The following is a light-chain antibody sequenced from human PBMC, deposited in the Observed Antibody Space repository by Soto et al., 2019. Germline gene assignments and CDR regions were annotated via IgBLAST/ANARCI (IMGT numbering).Light chain of an antibody. Sequence: QSALAQPASVSGSPGRSITISCTGTRSDIGGYNYVSWYQQRPGKAPKLMIYEVNNRPSGVSNRFSGSRSGNTASLTISGLQVEDEADYYCSSYTTSSTLYVFGSGTKLTVL. CDR1: RSDIGGYNY. CDR2: EVN. J-gene: IGLJ1*01. V-gene: IGLV2-14*01. CDR3: SSYTTSSTLYV.